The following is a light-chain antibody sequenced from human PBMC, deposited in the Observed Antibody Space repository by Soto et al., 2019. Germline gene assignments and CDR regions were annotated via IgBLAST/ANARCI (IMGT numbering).Light chain of an antibody. CDR2: GAS. Sequence: EIVMTQSPATLSVSPGERATLSCRASQSVSSNLAWYQQKPGQAPRLLIYGASTRATGIPARFSGSGSGTEFTLTISSLQSEDFAVYYCQQSNNTPYTFGQGTKVEIK. CDR1: QSVSSN. J-gene: IGKJ2*01. V-gene: IGKV3-15*01. CDR3: QQSNNTPYT.